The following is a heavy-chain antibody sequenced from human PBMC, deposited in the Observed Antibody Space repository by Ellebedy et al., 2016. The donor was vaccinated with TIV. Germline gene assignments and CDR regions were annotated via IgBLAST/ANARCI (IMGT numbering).Heavy chain of an antibody. J-gene: IGHJ4*02. Sequence: PGGSLRLSCAASGFTFSRYGMHWVRQAPGKGLEWVAVIWYDGSDQYYADSVKGRFTVSRDNSKNTLYLQMNSLRAEDTAVYYCAKDIGYPSGDFDYWGQGTLVTVSS. V-gene: IGHV3-33*06. D-gene: IGHD1-26*01. CDR2: IWYDGSDQ. CDR1: GFTFSRYG. CDR3: AKDIGYPSGDFDY.